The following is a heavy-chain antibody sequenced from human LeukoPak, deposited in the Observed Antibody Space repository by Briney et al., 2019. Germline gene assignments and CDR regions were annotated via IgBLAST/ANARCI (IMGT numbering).Heavy chain of an antibody. CDR2: ISAYNGNT. D-gene: IGHD3-3*01. J-gene: IGHJ3*02. CDR3: ARGHPITIFGVVPDRAFDI. V-gene: IGHV1-18*01. Sequence: ASVKVSCKASGYTFTSYGISWVRQAPGQGLEWMGWISAYNGNTNYAQKLQGRVTMTTDTSTSTAYMELRSLRSDDTAVYYCARGHPITIFGVVPDRAFDIWGQGTMVTVSS. CDR1: GYTFTSYG.